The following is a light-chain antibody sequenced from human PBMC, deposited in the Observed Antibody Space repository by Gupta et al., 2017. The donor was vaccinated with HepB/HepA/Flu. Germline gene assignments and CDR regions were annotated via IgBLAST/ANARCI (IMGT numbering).Light chain of an antibody. CDR2: LNN. CDR1: SSNIGSNA. CDR3: AAWDVSLNGGV. Sequence: SVLTQPPSASGAPGQRVTISCSGSSSNIGSNAVNWYQQLPGTAPKLIIYLNNQRPSGVPDRFSGSKSGTSASLAISGLQSEDEADYYCAAWDVSLNGGVFGGGTKLTVL. V-gene: IGLV1-44*01. J-gene: IGLJ3*02.